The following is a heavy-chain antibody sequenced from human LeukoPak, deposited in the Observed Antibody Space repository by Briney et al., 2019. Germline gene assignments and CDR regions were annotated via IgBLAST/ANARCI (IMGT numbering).Heavy chain of an antibody. CDR3: ARHMTTANNWFDP. CDR2: INPKTGGT. CDR1: GYTFTGYY. D-gene: IGHD1-1*01. J-gene: IGHJ5*02. Sequence: GASVKVSCKASGYTFTGYYMHWVRQAPGQGLEWMGWINPKTGGTNYEQKFQGRVIMTRDTSISTAYMELSSLGSDDTAVYYCARHMTTANNWFDPWGQGTLVTVSS. V-gene: IGHV1-2*02.